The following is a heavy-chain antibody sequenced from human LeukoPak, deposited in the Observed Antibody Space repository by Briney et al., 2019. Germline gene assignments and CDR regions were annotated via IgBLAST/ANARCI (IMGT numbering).Heavy chain of an antibody. CDR2: ISYSSSAI. D-gene: IGHD3-22*01. Sequence: PGGSLRLSCAASGFTFSSYGMHWVRQAPGKGLEWVSYISYSSSAIYYADSVKGRFTISRDNAKNSLYLRMNSLRDEDTAVYYCARDSYGSSGYYYVSDYWGQGTLVTVSS. CDR1: GFTFSSYG. J-gene: IGHJ4*02. CDR3: ARDSYGSSGYYYVSDY. V-gene: IGHV3-48*02.